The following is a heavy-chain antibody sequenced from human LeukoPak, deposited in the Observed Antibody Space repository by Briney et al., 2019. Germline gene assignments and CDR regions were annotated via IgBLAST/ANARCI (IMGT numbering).Heavy chain of an antibody. CDR2: ISSNGGST. CDR3: AGGGITIFGVVSY. V-gene: IGHV3-64*01. CDR1: GFTFSSYA. D-gene: IGHD3-3*01. J-gene: IGHJ4*02. Sequence: PGGSLRLSCAASGFTFSSYAMHWVRQAPGKGLEYVSSISSNGGSTYYANSVKGRFTISRDNSKDTLYLQMGSLRGEYMAVYYSAGGGITIFGVVSYWGQGTLVTVSS.